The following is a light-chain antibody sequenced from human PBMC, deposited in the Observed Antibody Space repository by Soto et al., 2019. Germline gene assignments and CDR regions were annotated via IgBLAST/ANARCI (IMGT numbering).Light chain of an antibody. J-gene: IGLJ1*01. Sequence: QSVLTQPASVSGSPGQSITISCTGTSSDVGGYNYVSWYQQHPGKAPKLMIYDVSNRPSGVSNRFSGSKSGNTASLTISGLQAEDEADYYCSSYTSSSPLGVFATGPKVTVL. CDR3: SSYTSSSPLGV. V-gene: IGLV2-14*01. CDR2: DVS. CDR1: SSDVGGYNY.